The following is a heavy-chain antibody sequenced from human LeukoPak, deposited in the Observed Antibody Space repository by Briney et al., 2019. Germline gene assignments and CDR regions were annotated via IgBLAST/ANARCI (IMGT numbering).Heavy chain of an antibody. CDR2: IWNDGHNK. CDR3: ARGTSRLDY. J-gene: IGHJ4*02. CDR1: GFTVISYG. D-gene: IGHD2-2*01. Sequence: GGSLRLSCAASGFTVISYGMHRVRQAPGKGLEWVAVIWNDGHNKYYADSVKGRFTISRDNSKNTLYLQMNSLRAEDTAVYYCARGTSRLDYWGQGTLVTVSS. V-gene: IGHV3-33*01.